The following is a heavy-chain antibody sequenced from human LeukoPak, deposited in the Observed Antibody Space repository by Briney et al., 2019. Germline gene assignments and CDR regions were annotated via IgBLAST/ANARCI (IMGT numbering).Heavy chain of an antibody. V-gene: IGHV3-64*02. CDR1: GFTFGTYA. D-gene: IGHD6-19*01. CDR2: ISSNGRIT. CDR3: ARVSGWYWFDN. J-gene: IGHJ4*01. Sequence: GGSLRLPCAASGFTFGTYAMHWVRQAPGKGLEYVSAISSNGRITYYADSVKGRFTISRDNSKNILNLQMGSLRTEDTAVYYCARVSGWYWFDNWGQEPWSPSPQ.